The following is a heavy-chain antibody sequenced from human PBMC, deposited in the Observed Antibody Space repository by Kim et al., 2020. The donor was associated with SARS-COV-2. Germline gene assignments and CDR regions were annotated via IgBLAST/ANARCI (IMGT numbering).Heavy chain of an antibody. J-gene: IGHJ5*02. Sequence: AQKFQGRVTMTEDTSTDTAYMELSSLRSEDTAVYYCATGATVTTGWFDPWGQGTLVTVSS. CDR3: ATGATVTTGWFDP. V-gene: IGHV1-24*01. D-gene: IGHD4-17*01.